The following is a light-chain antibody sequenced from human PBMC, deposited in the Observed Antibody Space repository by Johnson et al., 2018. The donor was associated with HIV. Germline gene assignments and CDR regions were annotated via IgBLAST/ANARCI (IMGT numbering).Light chain of an antibody. CDR2: AND. V-gene: IGLV1-51*01. Sequence: QPVLTQPPSVSAAPGQKVTISCSGSSSNIGNNYVSWYQQLPGTAPKLLISANDKRPSGIPDRFSGSKSGTSATLGITGLQTGDEADYYCGTWDSSLRVGFFGTGTKVTVL. CDR1: SSNIGNNY. CDR3: GTWDSSLRVGF. J-gene: IGLJ1*01.